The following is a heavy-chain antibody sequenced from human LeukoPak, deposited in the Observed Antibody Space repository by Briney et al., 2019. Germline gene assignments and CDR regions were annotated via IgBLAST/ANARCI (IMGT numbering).Heavy chain of an antibody. Sequence: SQTLSLTCAISGDMVSSSSAAWGWIRQSPSRGLEWLGRTYYRSKLYNDYAVSVKSRITINPDTSKNQFSLQLNSVTPEDTAVYYCAREGSERYLFHYWGQGTLVTLSS. V-gene: IGHV6-1*01. CDR3: AREGSERYLFHY. CDR1: GDMVSSSSAA. J-gene: IGHJ4*02. D-gene: IGHD1-1*01. CDR2: TYYRSKLYN.